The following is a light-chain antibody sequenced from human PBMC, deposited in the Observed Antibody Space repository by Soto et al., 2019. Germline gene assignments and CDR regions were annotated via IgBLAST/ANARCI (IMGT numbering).Light chain of an antibody. CDR3: QSYDSSNHRV. CDR1: SGSIASNY. Sequence: NFMLTQPHSVSESPGKTVTISCTRSSGSIASNYVQWYQQRPGSAPTTVIYEDNQRPSGVPDRFSGSIDSSSNSASLTISGXKXXDEADYYCQSYDSSNHRVFGGGTKLTVL. CDR2: EDN. V-gene: IGLV6-57*03. J-gene: IGLJ2*01.